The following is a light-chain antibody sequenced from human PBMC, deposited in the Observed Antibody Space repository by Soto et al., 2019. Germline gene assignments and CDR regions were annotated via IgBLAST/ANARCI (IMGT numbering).Light chain of an antibody. V-gene: IGKV3-15*01. CDR3: QQYGSSVFS. CDR1: QSVSSN. J-gene: IGKJ3*01. CDR2: GAS. Sequence: EIVVTQSPATLSVSPGERATLSCRASQSVSSNLAWYQQKPGQAPRLLIYGASTRATGIPARFSGSGSGTEFTLTISSLQSEDFAVYYCQQYGSSVFSFGPGTKVDIK.